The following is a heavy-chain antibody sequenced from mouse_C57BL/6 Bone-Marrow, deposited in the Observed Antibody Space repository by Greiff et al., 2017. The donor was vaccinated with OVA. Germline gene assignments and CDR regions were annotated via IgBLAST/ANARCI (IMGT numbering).Heavy chain of an antibody. CDR3: ARSMGYYYGSSVDY. Sequence: VQLQQSGPELVKPGASVKISCKASGYAFSSSWMNWVKQRPGKGLEWIGRIYPGDGDTNYNGKFKGKATLTADKSSSTAYMQLSSLTSEDSAVYFRARSMGYYYGSSVDYWGQGTTLTVSS. CDR2: IYPGDGDT. V-gene: IGHV1-82*01. D-gene: IGHD1-1*01. J-gene: IGHJ2*01. CDR1: GYAFSSSW.